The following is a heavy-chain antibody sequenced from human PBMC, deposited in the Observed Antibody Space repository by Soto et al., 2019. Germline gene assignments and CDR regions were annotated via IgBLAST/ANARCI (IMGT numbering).Heavy chain of an antibody. CDR3: ARETLIAVAGRDYYYGMDV. Sequence: VQLVESGGGLVQPGGSLRLSCAASGFTFSSYWMSWVRQAPGKGLEWVANIKQDGSEKYYVDSVKGRFTISRDNAKNSLYLQMNSLRAEDTAVYYCARETLIAVAGRDYYYGMDVWGQGTTVTVSS. CDR1: GFTFSSYW. CDR2: IKQDGSEK. V-gene: IGHV3-7*04. D-gene: IGHD6-19*01. J-gene: IGHJ6*02.